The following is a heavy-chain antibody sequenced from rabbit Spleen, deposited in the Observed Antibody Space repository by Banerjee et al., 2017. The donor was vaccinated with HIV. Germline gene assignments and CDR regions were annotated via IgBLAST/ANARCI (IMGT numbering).Heavy chain of an antibody. CDR2: INVYTGKP. Sequence: QEQLVESGGGLVKPEGSLTLTCKASGFSFSDGDVMCWVRQAPGKGLQWIACINVYTGKPVYATWAKGRFTISRTSSTTVTLQMTSLTAADTATYFCARDLTSVVGWNFNLWGPGTLVTVS. J-gene: IGHJ4*01. V-gene: IGHV1S45*01. CDR3: ARDLTSVVGWNFNL. CDR1: GFSFSDGDV. D-gene: IGHD1-1*01.